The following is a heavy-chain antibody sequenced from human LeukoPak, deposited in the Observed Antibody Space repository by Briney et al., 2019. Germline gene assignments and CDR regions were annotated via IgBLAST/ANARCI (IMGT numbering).Heavy chain of an antibody. D-gene: IGHD2-8*01. J-gene: IGHJ5*02. V-gene: IGHV1-46*01. CDR1: GYTFTSYY. CDR2: INPSGGST. CDR3: AREGYCTNGVCSRGNWFDP. Sequence: ASVKVSCKPSGYTFTSYYMHWVRQAPGQGLEWMGIINPSGGSTSYAQKFQGRVTMTRDTSTSTVYMELSSLRSEDTAVYYCAREGYCTNGVCSRGNWFDPWGQGTLVTVSS.